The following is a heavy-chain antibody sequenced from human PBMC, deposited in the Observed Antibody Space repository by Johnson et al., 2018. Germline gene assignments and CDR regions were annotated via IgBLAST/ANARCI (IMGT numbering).Heavy chain of an antibody. Sequence: ESGPALVKPTQTVTLTCNFSGFSFRSSRVGVAWIRQPPGKALEWLALIYWDDDKRYSPSLWKRLTITKDTSKNQVVLRMTNMDPVDTAPYYCAHTVAGQYASALDLWGQGTMVTVS. CDR1: GFSFRSSRVG. D-gene: IGHD6-19*01. V-gene: IGHV2-5*02. J-gene: IGHJ3*01. CDR3: AHTVAGQYASALDL. CDR2: IYWDDDK.